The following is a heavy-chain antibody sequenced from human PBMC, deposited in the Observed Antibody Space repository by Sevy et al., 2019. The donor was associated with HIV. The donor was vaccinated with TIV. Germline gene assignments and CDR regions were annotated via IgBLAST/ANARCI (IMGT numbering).Heavy chain of an antibody. J-gene: IGHJ4*02. V-gene: IGHV3-66*01. CDR2: IHSDDTT. CDR3: ARGKSGYGYALNY. D-gene: IGHD5-18*01. Sequence: GGSLRLSCAASGFTVNSNYMTWVRQAPGKGLEGVSVIHSDDTTYHAESVKDRFTISRDNFKNTLYLHMSSLRAEDTAGYYCARGKSGYGYALNYWGQGTLVTVSS. CDR1: GFTVNSNY.